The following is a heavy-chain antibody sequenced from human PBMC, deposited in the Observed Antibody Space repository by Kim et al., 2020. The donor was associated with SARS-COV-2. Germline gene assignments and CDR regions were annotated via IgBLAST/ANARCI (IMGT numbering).Heavy chain of an antibody. J-gene: IGHJ4*02. D-gene: IGHD6-19*01. CDR1: GFTFSSYA. V-gene: IGHV3-30-3*01. CDR2: ISYDGSNK. CDR3: ARSPSIAVAVD. Sequence: GGSLRLSCAASGFTFSSYAMHWVRQAPGKGLEWVAVISYDGSNKYYADSVKGRFTISRDNSKNTVYLQMNSLRAEDTAVYYCARSPSIAVAVDWGQGTLVSVSS.